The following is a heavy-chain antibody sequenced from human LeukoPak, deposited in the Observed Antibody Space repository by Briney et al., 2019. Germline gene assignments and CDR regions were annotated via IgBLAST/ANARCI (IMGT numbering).Heavy chain of an antibody. CDR2: IYYSGST. J-gene: IGHJ5*02. D-gene: IGHD2-15*01. CDR1: GGSISSYY. V-gene: IGHV4-59*01. Sequence: SETLSLICTVSGGSISSYYWSWIRQPPGKGLEWIGYIYYSGSTNYNPSLKSRVTISVDTSKNQFSLKLSSVTAADTAVYYCARETRGYCSGGSCYSNWFDPWGQGTLVTVSS. CDR3: ARETRGYCSGGSCYSNWFDP.